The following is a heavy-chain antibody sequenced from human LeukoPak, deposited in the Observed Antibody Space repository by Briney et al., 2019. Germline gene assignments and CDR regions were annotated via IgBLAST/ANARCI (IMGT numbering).Heavy chain of an antibody. CDR3: ARGATTYYYDSSGYSFDY. J-gene: IGHJ4*02. D-gene: IGHD3-22*01. V-gene: IGHV1-69*05. Sequence: SVKVSCEASGGTLSSYAISWVRQAPGQGLEGMGGIIPIFGTANYAQKFQGRVTITTDGSTSTAYMELSSLRSEDTAVYYCARGATTYYYDSSGYSFDYWGQGTLVTVSS. CDR1: GGTLSSYA. CDR2: IIPIFGTA.